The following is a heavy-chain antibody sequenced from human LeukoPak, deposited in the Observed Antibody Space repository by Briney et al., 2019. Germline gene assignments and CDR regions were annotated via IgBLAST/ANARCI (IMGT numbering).Heavy chain of an antibody. CDR3: ARFMRGSVDC. Sequence: GGSLRLSCAASGFTFSSYAMSWVRQAPGKGLEWVSVIYSGGGTDYADSVKGRFTISRDNSRNTLYLQTNSLRAEDTAVYYCARFMRGSVDCWGQGTLVTVSS. J-gene: IGHJ4*02. CDR2: IYSGGGT. V-gene: IGHV3-23*03. CDR1: GFTFSSYA. D-gene: IGHD2-8*01.